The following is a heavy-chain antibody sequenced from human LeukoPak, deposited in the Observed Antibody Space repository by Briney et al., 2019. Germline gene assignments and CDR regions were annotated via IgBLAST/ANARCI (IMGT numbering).Heavy chain of an antibody. J-gene: IGHJ4*02. CDR2: INHGGST. Sequence: SETLSLTCAVSGGSFSGYFWNWIRQPPGKGLEWIGEINHGGSTNYNPSLKCRVTISLDTSKNQFSLKLSSVTAADTAVYYCARGRAPENWGQGTLVTVSS. CDR1: GGSFSGYF. CDR3: ARGRAPEN. V-gene: IGHV4-34*01.